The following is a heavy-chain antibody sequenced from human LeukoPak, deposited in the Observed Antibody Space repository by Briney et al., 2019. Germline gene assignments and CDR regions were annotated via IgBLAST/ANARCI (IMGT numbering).Heavy chain of an antibody. V-gene: IGHV4-59*01. D-gene: IGHD6-13*01. CDR3: ARGEPSIASTGAPPFDL. CDR2: IYYSGST. CDR1: GGSIRSYY. J-gene: IGHJ2*01. Sequence: SENLSLTCNVSGGSIRSYYWEWIRQPPGKGLEWIGYIYYSGSTDYNPSLKSRVTLSVDTSKNQFSLRLSSVTAADTAVYYCARGEPSIASTGAPPFDLWGRGTLVTVSS.